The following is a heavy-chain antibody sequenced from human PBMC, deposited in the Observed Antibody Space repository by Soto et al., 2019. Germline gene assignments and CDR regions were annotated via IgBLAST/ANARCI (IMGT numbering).Heavy chain of an antibody. CDR1: GFTFSSYG. Sequence: QVQLVESGGGVVQPGRSLRLSCAASGFTFSSYGMHWVRQAPGKGLEWVAVIWYDGSNKYYADSVKGRFTISRDNSKNKLYLQMNSLRAEDTAVYYCARVGGAAAVYYYYYYGMDVWGQGTTVTVSS. V-gene: IGHV3-33*01. CDR3: ARVGGAAAVYYYYYYGMDV. CDR2: IWYDGSNK. D-gene: IGHD6-13*01. J-gene: IGHJ6*02.